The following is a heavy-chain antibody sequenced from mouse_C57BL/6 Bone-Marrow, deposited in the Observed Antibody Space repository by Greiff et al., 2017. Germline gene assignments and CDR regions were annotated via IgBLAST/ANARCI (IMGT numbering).Heavy chain of an antibody. J-gene: IGHJ1*03. CDR3: ARRYYSSCWYFDV. CDR2: IYPGSGST. D-gene: IGHD2-5*01. CDR1: GYTFTSYW. V-gene: IGHV1-55*01. Sequence: LQQPGAELVKPGASVKMSCKASGYTFTSYWITWVKQRPGQGLEWIGDIYPGSGSTNYNEKFKSKATLTVDTASSTAYMQLSSLTSEDSAVYYCARRYYSSCWYFDVWGTGTTVTVSS.